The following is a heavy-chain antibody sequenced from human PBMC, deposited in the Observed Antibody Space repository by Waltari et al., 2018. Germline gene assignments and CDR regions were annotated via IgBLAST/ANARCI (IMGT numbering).Heavy chain of an antibody. Sequence: QVQLVQSGAEVKKPGSSVKVSCKASGGTFSSYAISWVRQAPGQGLEWMGGFFQSFGSGNYAKKFQGRVTMTADESTSTAYMELSSLRSEDTAVYYGARDPYTGVGSDYWGQGTLVTVSS. CDR3: ARDPYTGVGSDY. D-gene: IGHD7-27*01. CDR1: GGTFSSYA. CDR2: FFQSFGSG. J-gene: IGHJ4*02. V-gene: IGHV1-69*01.